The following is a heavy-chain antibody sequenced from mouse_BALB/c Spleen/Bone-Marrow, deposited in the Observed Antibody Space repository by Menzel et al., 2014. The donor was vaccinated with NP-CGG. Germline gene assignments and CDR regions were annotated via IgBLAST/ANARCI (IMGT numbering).Heavy chain of an antibody. V-gene: IGHV2-9*02. Sequence: VKLLESGPGLVAPSQSLSITCTVSEFSLTSYGVHWVRQPPGKGLEWLGVIWAGGSTNYNSALMSRLSISKDNSRSQVFLKMNSLQTDAAAMYYCARGGSSRAWFAYWGQGTLVTVSA. CDR2: IWAGGST. CDR1: EFSLTSYG. D-gene: IGHD1-1*01. J-gene: IGHJ3*01. CDR3: ARGGSSRAWFAY.